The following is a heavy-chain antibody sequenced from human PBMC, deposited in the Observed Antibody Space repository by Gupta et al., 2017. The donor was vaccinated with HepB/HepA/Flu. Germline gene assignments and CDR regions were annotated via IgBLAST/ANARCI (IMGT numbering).Heavy chain of an antibody. CDR2: ISYDGSNR. CDR3: ARDNRNSNYGPGYYFYGVDV. V-gene: IGHV3-30-3*01. CDR1: GFTFTNYA. J-gene: IGHJ6*02. Sequence: QVQLVESGGGVVQPGRSLRLSCAASGFTFTNYAMHWVRQAQGKGLEWVAVISYDGSNRYYSDSVKGRFTISRDNSKNTLYLQVNSLRAEDTAVYYCARDNRNSNYGPGYYFYGVDVWGQGTTVTVSS. D-gene: IGHD4-11*01.